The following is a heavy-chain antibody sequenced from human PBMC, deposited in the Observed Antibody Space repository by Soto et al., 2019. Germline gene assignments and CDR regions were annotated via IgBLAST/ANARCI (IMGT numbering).Heavy chain of an antibody. Sequence: SETLSLTCAVYGGSFSGYYWSWIRQPPGKGLEWIGEINHSGSTNYNPSLKSRVTISVDTPKNQFSLKLSSVTAADTAVYYCARGYSNSSEDAFDPWGQGTLVTVS. CDR1: GGSFSGYY. V-gene: IGHV4-34*01. CDR3: ARGYSNSSEDAFDP. J-gene: IGHJ5*02. CDR2: INHSGST. D-gene: IGHD6-13*01.